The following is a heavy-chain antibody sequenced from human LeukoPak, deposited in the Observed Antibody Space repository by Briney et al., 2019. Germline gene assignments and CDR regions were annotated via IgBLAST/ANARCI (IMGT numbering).Heavy chain of an antibody. CDR1: GFTFSDYT. D-gene: IGHD2-21*02. Sequence: GGSLRLSCAASGFTFSDYTINWVRQAPGKGLEWVSSISSTSNYIYHADSLKGRVTISRDNAKNSLSLQMDSLRVEDTAVYYCARQKYCGGDCYGLDTLDTWGQGTMVTVSS. CDR2: ISSTSNYI. J-gene: IGHJ3*02. V-gene: IGHV3-21*01. CDR3: ARQKYCGGDCYGLDTLDT.